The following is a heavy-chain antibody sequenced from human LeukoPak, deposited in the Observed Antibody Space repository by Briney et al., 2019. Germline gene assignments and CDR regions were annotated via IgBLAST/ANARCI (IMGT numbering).Heavy chain of an antibody. D-gene: IGHD6-19*01. J-gene: IGHJ5*02. CDR1: GGSFSGYY. V-gene: IGHV4-34*01. Sequence: SETLSLTCAVYGGSFSGYYWSWIRQPPGKGLEWIGEINHSGSTNYNPSLKSRVTISVDTSKNQFSLKLSSVTAADTAVYYCARYSSGWYGWFDPWGQGTLVTVSS. CDR2: INHSGST. CDR3: ARYSSGWYGWFDP.